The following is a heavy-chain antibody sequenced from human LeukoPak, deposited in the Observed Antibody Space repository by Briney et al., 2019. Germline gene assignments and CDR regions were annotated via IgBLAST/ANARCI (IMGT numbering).Heavy chain of an antibody. CDR1: GFTFDDYA. CDR3: ARDPYSGLFDY. CDR2: ISGDGGST. V-gene: IGHV3-43*02. J-gene: IGHJ4*02. Sequence: PGGSLRLSCAASGFTFDDYAMHWVRQAPGKGLEWVSLISGDGGSTYYADSVKGRFTISRDNAKNSLYLQMNSLRAEDTALYYCARDPYSGLFDYWGQGTLVTVSS. D-gene: IGHD4-11*01.